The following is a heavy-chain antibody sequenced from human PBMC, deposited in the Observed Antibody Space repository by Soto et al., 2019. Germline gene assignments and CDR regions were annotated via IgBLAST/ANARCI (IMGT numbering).Heavy chain of an antibody. J-gene: IGHJ4*02. CDR2: IKSKTDGETI. Sequence: EVQLVGSGGGLVKPRGSLRLSCAASGFSFSRAWMNWVRQAPGKGLEWVGRIKSKTDGETIDYAAPVKGRFTISRDDSKNTLYLQINSLETEDTAVYYCTTDHLVVVANFDIWGQGTLVTVSS. D-gene: IGHD2-15*01. V-gene: IGHV3-15*07. CDR3: TTDHLVVVANFDI. CDR1: GFSFSRAW.